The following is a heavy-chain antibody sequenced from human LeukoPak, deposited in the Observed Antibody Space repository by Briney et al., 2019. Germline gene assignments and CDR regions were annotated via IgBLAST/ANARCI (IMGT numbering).Heavy chain of an antibody. J-gene: IGHJ6*03. D-gene: IGHD5-18*01. V-gene: IGHV1-8*01. CDR3: ARDNGGTAMAYYYYYYMDV. CDR2: MNPNSGNT. Sequence: ASVKVSCKASGYTFTSYDINWVRQATGQGLEWMGWMNPNSGNTGYAQKFQGRVTMTRNTSISTAYMELSSLRSEDTAVYYCARDNGGTAMAYYYYYYMDVWGKGATVTVSS. CDR1: GYTFTSYD.